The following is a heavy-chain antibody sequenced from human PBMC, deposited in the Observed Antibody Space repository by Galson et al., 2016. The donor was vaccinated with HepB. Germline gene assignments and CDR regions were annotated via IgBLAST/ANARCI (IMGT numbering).Heavy chain of an antibody. D-gene: IGHD3-3*01. CDR2: VSHTGRT. V-gene: IGHV4-4*02. J-gene: IGHJ4*02. Sequence: SETLSLTCAVSGDSMTRNWWSWVRQPPGMGPEWIGEVSHTGRTNYKSSLASRATISMDMSKNQLSLELTSVTAADTAVYYCARVSTYYDFWSGYYGPFDYWGQGTLVTVSS. CDR3: ARVSTYYDFWSGYYGPFDY. CDR1: GDSMTRNW.